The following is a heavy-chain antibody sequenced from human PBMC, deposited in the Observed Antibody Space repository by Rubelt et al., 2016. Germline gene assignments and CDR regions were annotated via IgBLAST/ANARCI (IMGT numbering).Heavy chain of an antibody. Sequence: QVQLQQWGAGLLRSSETLSLTCAVYGGSFSGYYWSWIRQPPGKGLEWIGEFIDGGSTNYNPSLKSRVIISVDTSKNQFSLMLSPVTAADTAMYYCARVPYSSGWYGDYWGQGTLVTVSS. V-gene: IGHV4-34*12. CDR2: FIDGGST. CDR3: ARVPYSSGWYGDY. J-gene: IGHJ4*02. CDR1: GGSFSGYY. D-gene: IGHD6-19*01.